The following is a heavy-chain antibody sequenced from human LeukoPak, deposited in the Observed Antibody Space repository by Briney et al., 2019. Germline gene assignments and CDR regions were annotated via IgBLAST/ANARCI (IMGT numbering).Heavy chain of an antibody. D-gene: IGHD6-13*01. CDR2: INHSGST. Sequence: NPSETLSFTSAVYAGSFNGYYWSWIRKPPGKGLKWIGEINHSGSTNYNPSLKSRVTISVDTSKNQFSLKLSSVTAADTAVYYCARARIAAAGTTDYWGQGTLVTVSS. CDR3: ARARIAAAGTTDY. CDR1: AGSFNGYY. V-gene: IGHV4-34*01. J-gene: IGHJ4*02.